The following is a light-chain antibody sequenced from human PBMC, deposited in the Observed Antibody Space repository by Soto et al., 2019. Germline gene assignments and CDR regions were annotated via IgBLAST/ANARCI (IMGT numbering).Light chain of an antibody. Sequence: EIVLTQSPATLSLSPGERATLSCRASQSVSTYLAWYQQKPGQAPRLLIYDASDRATGIPARFSGSGSGTDFTLTIRSLEPDDSAVYYCQQGIYRWTFGQGTKVEI. J-gene: IGKJ1*01. CDR2: DAS. CDR3: QQGIYRWT. CDR1: QSVSTY. V-gene: IGKV3-11*01.